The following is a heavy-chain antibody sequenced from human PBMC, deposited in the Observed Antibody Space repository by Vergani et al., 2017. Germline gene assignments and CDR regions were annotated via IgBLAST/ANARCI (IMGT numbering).Heavy chain of an antibody. CDR2: IIPIFGTA. V-gene: IGHV1-69*18. CDR1: GGTFSSYA. CDR3: ARDFMMAIKRLYDYYYYGMDV. Sequence: QVQLVQSGAEVKKPGSSVKVSCKASGGTFSSYAISWVRQAPGQGLEWMGRIIPIFGTANYAQKFQGRVTITADESTSTAYMELSSLRSEDTAVYYCARDFMMAIKRLYDYYYYGMDVWGQGTTVTVSS. J-gene: IGHJ6*02. D-gene: IGHD3-16*01.